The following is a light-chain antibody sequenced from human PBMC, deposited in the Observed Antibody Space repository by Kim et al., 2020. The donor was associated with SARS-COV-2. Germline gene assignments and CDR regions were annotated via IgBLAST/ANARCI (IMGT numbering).Light chain of an antibody. V-gene: IGLV1-44*01. CDR1: IANLGINV. CDR3: AAWDDSLKGSV. Sequence: GQGVTSSCSGSIANLGINVVNWCQQFPGTAPKLLMYSNAYRPSGVPDRFSGSKSGTSASLAISGLQSEDEADYYCAAWDDSLKGSVFGGGTQLTVL. CDR2: SNA. J-gene: IGLJ3*02.